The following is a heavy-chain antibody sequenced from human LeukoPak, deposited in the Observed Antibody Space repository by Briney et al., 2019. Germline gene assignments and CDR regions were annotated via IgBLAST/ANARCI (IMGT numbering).Heavy chain of an antibody. V-gene: IGHV4-4*07. D-gene: IGHD5-18*01. J-gene: IGHJ3*02. CDR2: IYTSGST. Sequence: SETLSLTRTVSGGSISSYYWSWIRQPAGKGLEWIGRIYTSGSTNYNPSLKSRVTMSVDTSKNQFSLKLSSVTAADTAVYYCARDDPRGQLWFNPMGAFDIWGQGTMVTVSS. CDR1: GGSISSYY. CDR3: ARDDPRGQLWFNPMGAFDI.